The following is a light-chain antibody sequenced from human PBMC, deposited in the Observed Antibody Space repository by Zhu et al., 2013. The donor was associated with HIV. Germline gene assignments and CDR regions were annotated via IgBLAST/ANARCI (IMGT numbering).Light chain of an antibody. J-gene: IGKJ4*01. CDR3: QQHEKVPRT. Sequence: DTQMTQSPSSLSASVGGRVTITCQASQDISTYLNWYQQKPGKAPNLLIYDASSLETGVPSRFSGSGSGTDFTLIISSLQSEDIATYFCQQHEKVPRTFGGGTYVE. CDR2: DAS. V-gene: IGKV1-33*01. CDR1: QDISTY.